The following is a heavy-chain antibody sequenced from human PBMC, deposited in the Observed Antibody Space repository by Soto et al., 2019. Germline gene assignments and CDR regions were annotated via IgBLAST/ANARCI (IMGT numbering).Heavy chain of an antibody. D-gene: IGHD1-26*01. CDR1: GFTFSSYG. Sequence: QVQLVESGGGVVQPGRSLRLSCAASGFTFSSYGMHWVRQAPGKGLEWVAVIWYDGSNKYYADSVKGRFTISRDNSKNTLYLQMNSLRAEDTAVYYCARDRVGGYGMDVWGQGTTVTVSS. CDR2: IWYDGSNK. CDR3: ARDRVGGYGMDV. J-gene: IGHJ6*02. V-gene: IGHV3-33*01.